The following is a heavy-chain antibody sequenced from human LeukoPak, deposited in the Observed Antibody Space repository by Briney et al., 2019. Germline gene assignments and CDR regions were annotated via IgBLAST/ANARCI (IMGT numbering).Heavy chain of an antibody. CDR2: INPNSGGT. Sequence: ASVKVSCKASGYTFTGYYMHWVRQAPGQGLEWMGWINPNSGGTNYAQKFQGRVTMTRDTSISTAYMELSRLRSDDTAVYYCARDQRVDVLRYFDWPPIDYWGQGTLVTVSS. J-gene: IGHJ4*02. CDR1: GYTFTGYY. V-gene: IGHV1-2*02. D-gene: IGHD3-9*01. CDR3: ARDQRVDVLRYFDWPPIDY.